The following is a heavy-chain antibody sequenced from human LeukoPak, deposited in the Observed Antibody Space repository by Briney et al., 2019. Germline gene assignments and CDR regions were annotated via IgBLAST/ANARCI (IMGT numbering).Heavy chain of an antibody. J-gene: IGHJ4*02. CDR1: GFTFSSYW. CDR2: IDTDVSST. CDR3: ARVSWGSYFDY. Sequence: GGSLRLSCAASGFTFSSYWMHWVRQAPGKGLVWVSRIDTDVSSTTYADSVKGRFTISRDNAKNTLYLQMNSLRAEDTAVYYCARVSWGSYFDYWGQGTLVTVSS. D-gene: IGHD7-27*01. V-gene: IGHV3-74*01.